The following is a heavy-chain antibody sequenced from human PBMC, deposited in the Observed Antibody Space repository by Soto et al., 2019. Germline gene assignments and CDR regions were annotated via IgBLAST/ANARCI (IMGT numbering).Heavy chain of an antibody. CDR3: ARRGSGYLDAFDI. Sequence: GESLKISCKGSGYSFTTYWLAWVRQMPGKGLEYMGIIYPGDSDTRYSPSFQGQVTISADKSISTAYLQWTSLKASDTAMYYCARRGSGYLDAFDIWGQGTMVTVSS. CDR2: IYPGDSDT. CDR1: GYSFTTYW. J-gene: IGHJ3*02. V-gene: IGHV5-51*01. D-gene: IGHD3-22*01.